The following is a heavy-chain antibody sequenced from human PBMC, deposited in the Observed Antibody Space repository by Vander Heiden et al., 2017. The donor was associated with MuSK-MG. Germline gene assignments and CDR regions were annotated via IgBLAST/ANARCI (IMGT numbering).Heavy chain of an antibody. D-gene: IGHD4-17*01. J-gene: IGHJ6*02. CDR3: AREGGDYLYYYYGMDV. CDR2: ISYDGSNK. V-gene: IGHV3-30*04. CDR1: GFTFSSYA. Sequence: QVQLVESGGGVVQPGRSLRLSCAASGFTFSSYAMHWVRQAPGKGLEWVAVISYDGSNKYYADSVKGRLTISRDNSKNTLYLQMNSLRAEDTAVYYCAREGGDYLYYYYGMDVWGQGTTVTVSS.